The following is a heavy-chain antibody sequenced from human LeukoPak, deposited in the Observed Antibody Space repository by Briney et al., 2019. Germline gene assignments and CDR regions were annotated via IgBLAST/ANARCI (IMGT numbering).Heavy chain of an antibody. D-gene: IGHD2-15*01. Sequence: SETLSLTCTVSGGSISTYYWSWIRQPPGKGLEWLGYTSYSGNTNYNPSLKSRVTISVDKSKKQFSLKLSSVTAADTAVYYCVTNSIGYRSGGNCYQVSDSWGQGTLVTVSS. CDR1: GGSISTYY. V-gene: IGHV4-59*12. CDR3: VTNSIGYRSGGNCYQVSDS. CDR2: TSYSGNT. J-gene: IGHJ4*02.